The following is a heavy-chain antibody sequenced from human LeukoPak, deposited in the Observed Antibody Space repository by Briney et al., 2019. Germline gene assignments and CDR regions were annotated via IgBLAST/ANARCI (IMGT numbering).Heavy chain of an antibody. CDR1: GFTVSSHY. CDR3: ARDPYGVGDFDY. CDR2: IYSGGGT. Sequence: GGSLRLSCAASGFTVSSHYMSWVRQAPGKGLEWVSLIYSGGGTYYADSVKGRFTISRHTSKNTLYLQMNSLRPEDTAVYYCARDPYGVGDFDYWDQGTLVTVSS. V-gene: IGHV3-53*04. J-gene: IGHJ4*02. D-gene: IGHD1-26*01.